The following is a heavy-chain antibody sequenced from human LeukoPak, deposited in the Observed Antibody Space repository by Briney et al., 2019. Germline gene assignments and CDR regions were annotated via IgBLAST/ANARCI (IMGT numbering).Heavy chain of an antibody. CDR1: GGSFSGYY. V-gene: IGHV4-34*01. J-gene: IGHJ4*02. CDR3: ARGRELTGYYNGGIDY. CDR2: INHSGST. D-gene: IGHD3-9*01. Sequence: SETLSLTCAVYGGSFSGYYWSWIRQPPGKGLEWIGEINHSGSTNYNPSLKSRVTISVDTSKNQFSLKLSSVTAADTAVYYCARGRELTGYYNGGIDYWGQGTLVTVSS.